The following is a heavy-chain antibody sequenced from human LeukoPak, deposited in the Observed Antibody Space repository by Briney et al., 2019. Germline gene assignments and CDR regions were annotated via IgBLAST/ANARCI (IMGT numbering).Heavy chain of an antibody. J-gene: IGHJ4*02. CDR1: GFTVSSNY. D-gene: IGHD3-22*01. Sequence: GGSLRLSCAASGFTVSSNYMSWVRQAPGKGLEWVSVIYSGGSTYYADSVKGRFTISRDNSKNTLYLQMNSLRAEDTAVYYCARGGYDSSGYYWVILVYWGQGTLVTVSS. CDR2: IYSGGST. V-gene: IGHV3-66*01. CDR3: ARGGYDSSGYYWVILVY.